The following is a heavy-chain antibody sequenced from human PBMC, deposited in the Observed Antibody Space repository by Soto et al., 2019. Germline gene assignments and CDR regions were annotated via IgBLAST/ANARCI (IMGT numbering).Heavy chain of an antibody. Sequence: GGSLRLSCAASGFTFSSYGMHWVRQAPGKGLEWVAVISYDGSNKYYADSVKGRFTISRDNSKNTLYLQMNSLRAEDTAVYYCAKDRRAMAPYYYYYGMDVWGQGTTVTVSS. D-gene: IGHD5-18*01. J-gene: IGHJ6*02. CDR3: AKDRRAMAPYYYYYGMDV. CDR1: GFTFSSYG. V-gene: IGHV3-30*18. CDR2: ISYDGSNK.